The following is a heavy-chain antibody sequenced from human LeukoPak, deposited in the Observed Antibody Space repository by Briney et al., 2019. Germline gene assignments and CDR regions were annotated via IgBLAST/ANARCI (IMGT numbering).Heavy chain of an antibody. CDR3: ARERKTYYYDSSGYPLGFDP. Sequence: SVKVSCKASGGTFSSYAISWVRQAPGQGLEWMGGIIPIFGTANYAQKFQGRVTITADKSTSTAYMELSSLRSEDTAVYYCARERKTYYYDSSGYPLGFDPWGQGTLVTVSS. J-gene: IGHJ5*02. CDR2: IIPIFGTA. CDR1: GGTFSSYA. V-gene: IGHV1-69*06. D-gene: IGHD3-22*01.